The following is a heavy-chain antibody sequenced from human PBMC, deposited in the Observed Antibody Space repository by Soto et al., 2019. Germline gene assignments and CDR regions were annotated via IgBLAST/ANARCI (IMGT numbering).Heavy chain of an antibody. CDR2: IIPIFRTT. D-gene: IGHD3-16*01. CDR3: ANVPN. CDR1: GGSFSGQA. Sequence: QVQLVQSGAEVKKPGSSVKVSCKASGGSFSGQAVSWVRQAPGQGLEWMGGIIPIFRTTNYARKFQGRLTITADESTSTASMELTSLRSEDTAIYYCANVPNRGQGTLVTVSS. J-gene: IGHJ4*02. V-gene: IGHV1-69*01.